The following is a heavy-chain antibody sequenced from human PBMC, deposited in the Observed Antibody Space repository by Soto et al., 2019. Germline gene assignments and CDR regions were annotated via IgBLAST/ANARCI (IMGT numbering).Heavy chain of an antibody. Sequence: PSETLSLTCAVYGGSFSDYYWSWIRQPPGKGLQWIGEINHSGSTNYNPALKGRVTISVDTSTNQFSLRLTSVTAADTAVYYCTRRYNWNDYYFDPWGQGTLVIVSS. V-gene: IGHV4-34*01. CDR3: TRRYNWNDYYFDP. J-gene: IGHJ5*02. CDR2: INHSGST. D-gene: IGHD1-20*01. CDR1: GGSFSDYY.